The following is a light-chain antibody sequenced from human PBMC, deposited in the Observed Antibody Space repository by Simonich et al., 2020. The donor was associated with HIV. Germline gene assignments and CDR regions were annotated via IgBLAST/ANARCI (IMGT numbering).Light chain of an antibody. V-gene: IGKV1-39*01. CDR3: QQSYSTPMYT. J-gene: IGKJ2*01. CDR2: AAS. CDR1: QGISSY. Sequence: DIQMTQSPSSLSASVGDRVTITCRASQGISSYLNWYQQKPGKAPKLLNYAASSLQSGVPSRFSGSGSETDFTLTISSLQPEDFATYYCQQSYSTPMYTVGQRTKLEIK.